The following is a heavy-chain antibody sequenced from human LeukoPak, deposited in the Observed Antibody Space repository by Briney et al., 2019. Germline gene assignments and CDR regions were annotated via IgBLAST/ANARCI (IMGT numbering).Heavy chain of an antibody. CDR3: ARTGIAAAGTIEIIDY. Sequence: PSETLSLTCTVSGGSVSSGSYYWSWIRQPPGKGLEWIGYIYYSGSTNYNPSLKSRVTISVDTSKNQFSLKLSSVTAADTAVYYCARTGIAAAGTIEIIDYWGQGTLVTVSS. CDR1: GGSVSSGSYY. V-gene: IGHV4-61*01. J-gene: IGHJ4*02. D-gene: IGHD6-13*01. CDR2: IYYSGST.